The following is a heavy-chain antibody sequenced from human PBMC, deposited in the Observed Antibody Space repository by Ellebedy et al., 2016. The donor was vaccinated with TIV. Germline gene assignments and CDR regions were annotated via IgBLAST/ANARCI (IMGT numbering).Heavy chain of an antibody. J-gene: IGHJ4*02. Sequence: GESLKISCAASGFTFSSYAMSWVRQAPGKGLAWVSTISNTGSRTYYADSVESRFIISRDNSKKTLYLQMNSLRAEDTAVYYCAKGRGGGSDSSAPRYYFDYWGLGTLVTVSS. V-gene: IGHV3-23*01. CDR1: GFTFSSYA. D-gene: IGHD3-22*01. CDR3: AKGRGGGSDSSAPRYYFDY. CDR2: ISNTGSRT.